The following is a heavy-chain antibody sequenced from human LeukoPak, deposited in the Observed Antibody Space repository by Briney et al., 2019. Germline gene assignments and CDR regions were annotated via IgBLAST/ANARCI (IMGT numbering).Heavy chain of an antibody. CDR1: GFTFSSYG. CDR3: AKDRALSY. D-gene: IGHD3-10*01. J-gene: IGHJ4*02. Sequence: GGSLRLSCAASGFTFSSYGMHWVRQAPGKGLEWVAVISYDGSNKYYVDSVKGRFTISRDNSKNTLYLHMNSLRAEDTAVYYCAKDRALSYWSQGTLVTVSA. CDR2: ISYDGSNK. V-gene: IGHV3-30*18.